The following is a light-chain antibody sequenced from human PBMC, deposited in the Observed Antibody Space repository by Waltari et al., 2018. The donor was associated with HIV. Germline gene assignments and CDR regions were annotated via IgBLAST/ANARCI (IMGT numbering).Light chain of an antibody. V-gene: IGLV4-60*03. CDR2: LDGSGTY. CDR3: ETWDKNSRV. J-gene: IGLJ2*01. Sequence: QPAVPQSSSASASLGSSVKLTCTLTSGHSNNIIAWHQQQPGKAPRFLMKLDGSGTYNKGSGVPDRFSGSSSVAARYLTISKLQSEDEADYYCETWDKNSRVFGGGTKLTVL. CDR1: SGHSNNI.